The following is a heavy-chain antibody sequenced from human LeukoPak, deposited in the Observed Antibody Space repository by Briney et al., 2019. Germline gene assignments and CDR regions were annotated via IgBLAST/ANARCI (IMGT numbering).Heavy chain of an antibody. D-gene: IGHD6-13*01. CDR3: AVSIAAAVNY. J-gene: IGHJ4*02. V-gene: IGHV1-69*05. Sequence: ASVKVSCKASGGTFSSYAISWVRQAPGQGLEWMGGIIPIFGTANYAQKFQGRVTITTDESTSTAYMELSSLRSEDTAVYYCAVSIAAAVNYWGQGTLVTVSS. CDR2: IIPIFGTA. CDR1: GGTFSSYA.